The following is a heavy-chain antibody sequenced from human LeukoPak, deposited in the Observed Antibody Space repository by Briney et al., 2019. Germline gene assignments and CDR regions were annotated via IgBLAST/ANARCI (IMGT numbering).Heavy chain of an antibody. J-gene: IGHJ4*02. CDR3: ARDTYYDSSGTYYFDY. Sequence: GSLRLSCAASGFTFSSNSMNWVRQAPGKGLEWVSSISSSSSYIYYADSVKGRFTISRDNAKNSLYLQMNSLRAEDTAVYYCARDTYYDSSGTYYFDYWGQGTLVTVSS. CDR2: ISSSSSYI. D-gene: IGHD3-22*01. V-gene: IGHV3-21*01. CDR1: GFTFSSNS.